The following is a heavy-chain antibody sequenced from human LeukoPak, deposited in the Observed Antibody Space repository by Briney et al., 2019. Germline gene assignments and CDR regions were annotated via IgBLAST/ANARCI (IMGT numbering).Heavy chain of an antibody. D-gene: IGHD2-2*01. Sequence: SETLSLTCAVYGGSFSGYYWSWIRQPPGKGLEWIGEINHSGSTNYNPSLKSRVTISVDTSKNQFSLRLSSVTAADTAVYYCASSWHQLLSGLWFDPWGQGTLVTVSS. J-gene: IGHJ5*02. CDR3: ASSWHQLLSGLWFDP. V-gene: IGHV4-34*01. CDR1: GGSFSGYY. CDR2: INHSGST.